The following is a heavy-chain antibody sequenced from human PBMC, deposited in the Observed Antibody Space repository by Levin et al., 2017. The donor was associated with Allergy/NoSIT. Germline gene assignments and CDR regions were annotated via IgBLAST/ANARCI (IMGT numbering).Heavy chain of an antibody. D-gene: IGHD4-17*01. Sequence: PSETLSLTCTVSGGSISSGSYYWSWIRQPAGKGLEWIGRIYTSGSTNYNPSLKSRVTISVDTSKNQFSLKLSSVTAADTAVYYCARDRGWDYARPDAFDIWGQGTMVTVSS. CDR1: GGSISSGSYY. CDR2: IYTSGST. J-gene: IGHJ3*02. CDR3: ARDRGWDYARPDAFDI. V-gene: IGHV4-61*02.